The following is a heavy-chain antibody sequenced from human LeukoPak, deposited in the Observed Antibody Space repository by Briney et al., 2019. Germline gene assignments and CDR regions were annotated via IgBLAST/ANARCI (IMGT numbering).Heavy chain of an antibody. D-gene: IGHD6-13*01. CDR2: IYHSGST. Sequence: SETLSLTCAVSGYSISSGYYWGWIRQPPGKGLEWIGSIYHSGSTYYNSSLKSRVTISVDTSKNQFSLKLSSVTAADTAVYYCARLGAYSSSWYVSGVMDYWGQGTLVTVSS. J-gene: IGHJ4*02. V-gene: IGHV4-38-2*01. CDR3: ARLGAYSSSWYVSGVMDY. CDR1: GYSISSGYY.